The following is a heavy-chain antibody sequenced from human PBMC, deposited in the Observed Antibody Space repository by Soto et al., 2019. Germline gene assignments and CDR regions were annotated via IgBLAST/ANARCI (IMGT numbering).Heavy chain of an antibody. CDR1: GYTFSGYA. CDR3: ARPSGSYGDYAWSLRY. Sequence: QVQLLQSGAEVKKPGASVKVSCKASGYTFSGYAISWVRQAPGQWLEWMGWTSAYNGNTNTVQKFQGRVTMTIDTATSTAYMELRSLRSDDTTVYYCARPSGSYGDYAWSLRYWGQGTLVTVSS. CDR2: TSAYNGNT. J-gene: IGHJ4*02. D-gene: IGHD4-17*01. V-gene: IGHV1-18*01.